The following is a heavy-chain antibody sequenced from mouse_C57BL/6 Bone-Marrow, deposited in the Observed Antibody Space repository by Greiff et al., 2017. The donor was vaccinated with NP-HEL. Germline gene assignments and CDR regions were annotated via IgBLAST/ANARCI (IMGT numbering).Heavy chain of an antibody. Sequence: EVQGVESGGDLVKPGGSLKLSCAASGFTFSSYGMSWVRQTPDKRLEWVATISSGGSYTYYPDSVKGRFTISRDNAKNTLYLQMSSLKSEDTAMYYCAILLTVVATEYAMDYWGQGTSVTVSS. CDR2: ISSGGSYT. D-gene: IGHD1-1*01. V-gene: IGHV5-6*01. CDR3: AILLTVVATEYAMDY. CDR1: GFTFSSYG. J-gene: IGHJ4*01.